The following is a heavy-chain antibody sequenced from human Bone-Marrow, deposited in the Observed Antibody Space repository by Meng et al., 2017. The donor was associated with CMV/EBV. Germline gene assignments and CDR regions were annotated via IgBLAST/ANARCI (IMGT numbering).Heavy chain of an antibody. Sequence: GESLKIPCAASGFTFSSYSMNWVRQAPGKGLEWVSSISSSSSYIYYADSVKGRFTISRDNAKNSLYLQMNSLRAEDTAVYYCARALQAYPTGYSSGWYPGYWGQGTLVTVSS. V-gene: IGHV3-21*01. CDR2: ISSSSSYI. CDR1: GFTFSSYS. J-gene: IGHJ4*02. D-gene: IGHD6-19*01. CDR3: ARALQAYPTGYSSGWYPGY.